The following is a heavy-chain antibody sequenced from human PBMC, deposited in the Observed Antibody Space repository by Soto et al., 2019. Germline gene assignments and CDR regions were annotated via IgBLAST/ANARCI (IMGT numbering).Heavy chain of an antibody. V-gene: IGHV1-8*01. D-gene: IGHD3-3*01. CDR2: MNPNSGNT. J-gene: IGHJ4*02. CDR1: GYTFTSYD. Sequence: GASVKVSCKASGYTFTSYDINWVRQATGQGLEWMGWMNPNSGNTGYAQKFQGRVTMTRNTSISTAYMELSSLRSEDTAVYYCARGSRYDFWSGYYAAHDLDYWGQGTLVTVSS. CDR3: ARGSRYDFWSGYYAAHDLDY.